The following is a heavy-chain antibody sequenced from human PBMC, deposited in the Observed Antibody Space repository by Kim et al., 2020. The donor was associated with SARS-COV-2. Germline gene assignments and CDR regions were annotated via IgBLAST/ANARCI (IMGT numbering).Heavy chain of an antibody. D-gene: IGHD3-10*01. J-gene: IGHJ4*02. CDR3: ATSMVRGVMGGH. V-gene: IGHV4-39*01. CDR2: IYYSGST. Sequence: SETLSLTCTVSGGSISSSSYYWGWIRQPPGKGLEWIGSIYYSGSTYYNPSLKSRVTISVDTSKNQFSLKLSSVTAADTAVYYCATSMVRGVMGGHWGQGTLVTVSS. CDR1: GGSISSSSYY.